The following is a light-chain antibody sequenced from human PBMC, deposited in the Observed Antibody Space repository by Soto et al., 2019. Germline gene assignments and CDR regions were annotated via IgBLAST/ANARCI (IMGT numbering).Light chain of an antibody. CDR1: QRVSSY. CDR2: DAS. J-gene: IGKJ4*01. V-gene: IGKV3-11*01. Sequence: EIVLTQSPATLSLSPGERATLSCRTSQRVSSYLAWYQQRPGQPPRLLIYDASYRAAGIPDRFSGSGSGTDFTLTITSLEPEDFAVYYCQQRSNWPLTLGGGTKVDIK. CDR3: QQRSNWPLT.